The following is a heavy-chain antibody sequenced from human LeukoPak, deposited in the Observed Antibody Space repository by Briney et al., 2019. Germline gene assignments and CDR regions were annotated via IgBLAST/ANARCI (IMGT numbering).Heavy chain of an antibody. CDR2: ISGSGGST. CDR1: GFTFGSYA. Sequence: GGSQRLFCAACGFTFGSYAMSCVRHPPGKGLVCVSNISGSGGSTYYADSLKGRLTIPRDNSKNTLYLQMNSPRVEDTALYYCAKESVQAAPLYGVDGWGQGTQVTVSS. V-gene: IGHV3-23*01. D-gene: IGHD2-2*01. J-gene: IGHJ4*02. CDR3: AKESVQAAPLYGVDG.